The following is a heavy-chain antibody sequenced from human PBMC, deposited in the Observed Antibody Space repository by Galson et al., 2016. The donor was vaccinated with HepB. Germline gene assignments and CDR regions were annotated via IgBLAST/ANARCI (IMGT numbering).Heavy chain of an antibody. CDR1: GYTFTNYW. Sequence: QSGAEVTKPGESLKISCQGSGYTFTNYWIAWVRQMPGKGLEWMGVIYPGDPDTRYSPSFQGQVTISADKSISTAFLQWDSLKASDTAMDDCARHGIWGSGEDYCHFWGQGTLVTVSS. J-gene: IGHJ4*02. CDR3: ARHGIWGSGEDYCHF. D-gene: IGHD3-10*01. V-gene: IGHV5-51*01. CDR2: IYPGDPDT.